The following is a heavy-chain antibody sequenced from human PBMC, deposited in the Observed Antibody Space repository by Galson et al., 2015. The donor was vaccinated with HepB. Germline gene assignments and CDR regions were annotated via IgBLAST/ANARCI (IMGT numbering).Heavy chain of an antibody. V-gene: IGHV3-23*01. CDR1: GFTFSSYS. CDR3: AKDLGYSAFDY. Sequence: SLRLSCAASGFTFSSYSMNWVRQAPGKGLEWVSALSSNGYNTYYADSVKGRFTISRDISKNTLYLQMSSLRGEDTAIYYCAKDLGYSAFDYWGQGTLVTVSP. J-gene: IGHJ4*02. D-gene: IGHD5-24*01. CDR2: LSSNGYNT.